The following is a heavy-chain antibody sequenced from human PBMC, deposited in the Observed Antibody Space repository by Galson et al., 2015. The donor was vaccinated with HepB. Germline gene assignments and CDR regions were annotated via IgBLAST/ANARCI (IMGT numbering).Heavy chain of an antibody. V-gene: IGHV3-30*04. CDR2: ISYDGNSK. Sequence: SLRLSCAASGFTFNNFAMHWVRQAPGRGLEPVAVISYDGNSKHHTDSVKGRFTISRDNSKNTLYLQMNSLRAEDTAVYCCAREVEMATTAYFDYWGQGTLVTVSS. D-gene: IGHD5-24*01. CDR1: GFTFNNFA. J-gene: IGHJ4*02. CDR3: AREVEMATTAYFDY.